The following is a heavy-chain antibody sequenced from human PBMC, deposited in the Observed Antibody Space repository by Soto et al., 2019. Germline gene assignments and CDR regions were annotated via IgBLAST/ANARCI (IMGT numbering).Heavy chain of an antibody. CDR2: ISGSGGVT. V-gene: IGHV3-23*01. CDR1: GFTFSNYA. D-gene: IGHD6-13*01. CDR3: SKLTIAANPEDYYYGMDV. J-gene: IGHJ6*02. Sequence: PGGSLRLSCAASGFTFSNYAMRWVRQAPGKGLEWVSAISGSGGVTYYADSVKGRFTISRDNSKNTLYLRMNSLRVEDTAVYYCSKLTIAANPEDYYYGMDVWGQGTTVTVS.